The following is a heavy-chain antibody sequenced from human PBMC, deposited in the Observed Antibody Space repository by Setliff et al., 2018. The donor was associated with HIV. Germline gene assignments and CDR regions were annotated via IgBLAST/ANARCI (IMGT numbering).Heavy chain of an antibody. CDR3: ARDNEQMAVPGAVFDY. CDR2: IYYSGST. Sequence: ASETLSLTCTVSGGSISSYYWSWIRQPPGKGLDWIGYIYYSGSTNYNPSLKSRVTISVDTSRNQFSLKLDSVTAADTAVYYCARDNEQMAVPGAVFDYWGQGTRVTVSS. D-gene: IGHD6-19*01. V-gene: IGHV4-59*12. CDR1: GGSISSYY. J-gene: IGHJ4*02.